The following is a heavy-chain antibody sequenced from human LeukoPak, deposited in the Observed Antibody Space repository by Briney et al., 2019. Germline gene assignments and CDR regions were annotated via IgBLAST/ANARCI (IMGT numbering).Heavy chain of an antibody. Sequence: PGGSLRLSCAASGFTFSSYAMSWVRQAPGKGLEWVSAISGSGGSTYYADSVKGRFTISRDNSKNTLYLQMNSLRAEDTAVYYCAKGEYCSSTSCLNYYYYGMDVWGKGTTVTVSS. CDR3: AKGEYCSSTSCLNYYYYGMDV. D-gene: IGHD2-2*01. V-gene: IGHV3-23*01. CDR1: GFTFSSYA. J-gene: IGHJ6*04. CDR2: ISGSGGST.